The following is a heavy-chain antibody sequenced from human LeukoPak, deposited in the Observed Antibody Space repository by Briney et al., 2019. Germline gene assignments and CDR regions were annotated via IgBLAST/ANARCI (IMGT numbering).Heavy chain of an antibody. J-gene: IGHJ4*02. CDR1: GYRFTSYW. V-gene: IGHV5-51*01. D-gene: IGHD3-10*01. Sequence: GESLKISCKVSGYRFTSYWIGWVRQMPGKGLEWMGIIFPGDSDSRYSPSFQGQVTISVDEAISTAYLQWSSLKASDTAMYYCARRRADSGSYYNVGGYYFDNWGQGTLVTVSS. CDR3: ARRRADSGSYYNVGGYYFDN. CDR2: IFPGDSDS.